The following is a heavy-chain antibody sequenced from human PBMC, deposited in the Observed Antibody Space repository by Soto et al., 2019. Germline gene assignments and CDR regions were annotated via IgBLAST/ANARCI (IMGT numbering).Heavy chain of an antibody. D-gene: IGHD5-12*01. J-gene: IGHJ6*02. CDR1: GFTFSSYS. V-gene: IGHV3-23*04. CDR3: AKDAYSGYDSYYYGMDV. Sequence: EVQLVESGGGLVKPGGSLRLSCAASGFTFSSYSMNWVRQAPGKGLEWVSSISSSGGSTYYADSVKGRFTISRDNSKNTLYLQMNSLRAEDTAVYYCAKDAYSGYDSYYYGMDVWGQGTTVTVSS. CDR2: ISSSGGST.